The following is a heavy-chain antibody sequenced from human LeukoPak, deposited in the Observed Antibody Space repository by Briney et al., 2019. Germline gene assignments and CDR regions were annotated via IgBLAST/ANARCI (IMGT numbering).Heavy chain of an antibody. V-gene: IGHV1-2*02. CDR1: GYTFTDYY. CDR2: MNPNSGGT. J-gene: IGHJ4*02. Sequence: ASVKVSCKASGYTFTDYYIHWVRQAPGEGLGCMGWMNPNSGGTNYAQKYQCRVTMARDTSISTAYMELSRLGSDDTAVYYCARALFPLPAYCGGDYYLVSYWGQGTLVTVSS. CDR3: ARALFPLPAYCGGDYYLVSY. D-gene: IGHD2-21*02.